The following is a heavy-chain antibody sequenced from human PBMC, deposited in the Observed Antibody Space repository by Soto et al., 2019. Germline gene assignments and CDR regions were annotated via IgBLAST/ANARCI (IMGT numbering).Heavy chain of an antibody. CDR3: ARHVLRYFDWLLGPFDI. V-gene: IGHV4-59*08. D-gene: IGHD3-9*01. CDR2: IYSTGST. CDR1: GGSIGLYY. Sequence: SETLSLTCTVSGGSIGLYYWSWIRQPPGKGLEWIGYIYSTGSTNYNPSLKSRVTISVDTSKNQFSLKLSSATAADTAVYYCARHVLRYFDWLLGPFDIWGQGTMVTVSS. J-gene: IGHJ3*02.